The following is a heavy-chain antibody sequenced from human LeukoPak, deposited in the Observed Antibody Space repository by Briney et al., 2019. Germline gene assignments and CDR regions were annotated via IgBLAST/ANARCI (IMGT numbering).Heavy chain of an antibody. CDR2: IYPGDSDT. V-gene: IGHV5-51*01. CDR1: GYSFTNYW. CDR3: ARQGCSSTSCYNWFDP. Sequence: GESLKISCKGSGYSFTNYWIGWVRQMPGKGLECMGIIYPGDSDTRYSPSFQGQVTISADKPLNTAYLQWSSLKASDTAMYYCARQGCSSTSCYNWFDPWGQGTLVTVSS. J-gene: IGHJ5*02. D-gene: IGHD2-2*01.